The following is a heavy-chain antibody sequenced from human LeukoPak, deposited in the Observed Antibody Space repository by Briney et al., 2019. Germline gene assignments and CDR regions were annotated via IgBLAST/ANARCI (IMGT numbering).Heavy chain of an antibody. D-gene: IGHD2-2*01. CDR1: GFTFSSYG. Sequence: GGSLRLSCAASGFTFSSYGMHWVRQAPGKGLEWVAFIRYDGSNKYYADSVKGRFTISRDNSKNTLYLQMTSLRAEDTAVYYCAKKWVGYWRNTSFYQQEAFDIWGQGTMVTVSS. V-gene: IGHV3-30*02. CDR2: IRYDGSNK. CDR3: AKKWVGYWRNTSFYQQEAFDI. J-gene: IGHJ3*02.